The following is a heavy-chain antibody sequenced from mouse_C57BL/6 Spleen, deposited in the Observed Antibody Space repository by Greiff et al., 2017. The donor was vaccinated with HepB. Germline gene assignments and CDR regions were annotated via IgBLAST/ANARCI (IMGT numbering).Heavy chain of an antibody. CDR2: IYPSDSET. Sequence: QVQLQQPGAELVRPGSSVKLSCKASGYTFTSYWMDWVKQRPGQGLEWIGNIYPSDSETHYNQKFKDEATLTVDKSSSTAYMQLSSLTSEDSAVYYCARSDSSGYENYFDYWGQGTTLTVSS. CDR1: GYTFTSYW. V-gene: IGHV1-61*01. D-gene: IGHD3-2*02. J-gene: IGHJ2*01. CDR3: ARSDSSGYENYFDY.